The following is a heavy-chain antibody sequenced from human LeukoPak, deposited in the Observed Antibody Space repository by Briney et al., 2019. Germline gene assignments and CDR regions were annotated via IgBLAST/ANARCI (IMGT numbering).Heavy chain of an antibody. D-gene: IGHD2-2*01. CDR2: ISWNSGSI. CDR3: AKSAAVPLDYYYYYGMDV. V-gene: IGHV3-9*01. Sequence: GRSLRLSCAASGFTFDDYAMHWVRQAPGKGLEWVSGISWNSGSIGYADSVKGRFTISRDNAKNSLYPQMNSLRAEDTALYYCAKSAAVPLDYYYYYGMDVWGQGTTVTVSS. J-gene: IGHJ6*02. CDR1: GFTFDDYA.